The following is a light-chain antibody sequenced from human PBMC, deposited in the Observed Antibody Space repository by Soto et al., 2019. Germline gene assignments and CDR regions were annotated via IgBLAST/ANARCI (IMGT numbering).Light chain of an antibody. CDR2: AAS. V-gene: IGKV1-39*01. J-gene: IGKJ3*01. Sequence: DIQMTQSPSSLSASVGDRVIITCRASQSINHYLNWYQQKPGQAPKLRIYAASRLHSGVPSRFSGSGSGTDVTLSISSLQPEDFGTYYCQQSYTTRRAFGPGTIVDLK. CDR1: QSINHY. CDR3: QQSYTTRRA.